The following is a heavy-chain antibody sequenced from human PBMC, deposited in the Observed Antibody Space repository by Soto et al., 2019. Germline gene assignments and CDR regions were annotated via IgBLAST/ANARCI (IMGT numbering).Heavy chain of an antibody. D-gene: IGHD3-10*01. V-gene: IGHV4-34*01. CDR3: ARLSRSGSYYFDY. CDR2: INHSGST. CDR1: GGSFSGYY. J-gene: IGHJ4*02. Sequence: PSETLSLTCAVYGGSFSGYYWSWIRQPPGKGLEWIGEINHSGSTNYNPSLKSRVTISVDKSKNQFSLKLSSVTAADTAVYYCARLSRSGSYYFDYWGQGTLVTVSS.